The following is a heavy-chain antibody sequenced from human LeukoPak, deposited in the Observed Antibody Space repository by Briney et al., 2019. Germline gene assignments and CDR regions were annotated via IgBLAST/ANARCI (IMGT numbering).Heavy chain of an antibody. Sequence: GGSLRLSCAASGFTFSSYWMSWVRQAPGKGLEWVANIKQDGSEKYYVDSVKGRFTISRDNAKNSVYLHINRLRAEDTAVYYCASFSGHYYGMDVWGQGTTVTVSS. V-gene: IGHV3-7*03. CDR1: GFTFSSYW. CDR3: ASFSGHYYGMDV. D-gene: IGHD1-26*01. CDR2: IKQDGSEK. J-gene: IGHJ6*02.